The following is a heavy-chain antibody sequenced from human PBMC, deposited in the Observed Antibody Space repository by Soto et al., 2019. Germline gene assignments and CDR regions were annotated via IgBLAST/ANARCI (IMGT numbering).Heavy chain of an antibody. CDR3: AKAARGYSYGYVDF. V-gene: IGHV3-9*01. CDR2: ISWNSGTI. Sequence: GGSLRLSCAASGFTFDDYAMHWVRQAPGKGLEWVSGISWNSGTIGYADSVKGRFTISRGNAKNSLYLQMNSLRPEDTAFYYCAKAARGYSYGYVDFWGQGTLVTVS. D-gene: IGHD5-18*01. CDR1: GFTFDDYA. J-gene: IGHJ4*02.